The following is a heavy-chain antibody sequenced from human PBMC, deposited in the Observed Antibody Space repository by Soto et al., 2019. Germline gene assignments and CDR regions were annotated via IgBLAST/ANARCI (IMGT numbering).Heavy chain of an antibody. D-gene: IGHD3-22*01. V-gene: IGHV1-69*12. Sequence: QVQLVQSGAEVKKPGSSVKVSCKASGGTFSSYAISWVRQAPGQGLEWMGGIIPIFDTADYAQKFQGRVTIAADEPTNTAYMELSGLRSEDTAVYYCAGHSSGVPGYYYGMDVWGQGTTVTVSS. CDR3: AGHSSGVPGYYYGMDV. CDR2: IIPIFDTA. CDR1: GGTFSSYA. J-gene: IGHJ6*02.